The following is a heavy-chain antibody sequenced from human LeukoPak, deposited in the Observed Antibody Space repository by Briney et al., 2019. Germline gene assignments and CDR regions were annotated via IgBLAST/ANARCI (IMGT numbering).Heavy chain of an antibody. CDR2: IYYSGST. J-gene: IGHJ4*02. Sequence: PSETLSLTCTVSGDSISSSSSYWGWIRQPPGKGLEWIGSIYYSGSTYYNTSLKSRVTISVDTSKNQFSLKLSSVTAADTAVYYCARGMGQWFGPPGGYWGQGTLVTVSS. CDR3: ARGMGQWFGPPGGY. CDR1: GDSISSSSSY. V-gene: IGHV4-39*07. D-gene: IGHD3-10*01.